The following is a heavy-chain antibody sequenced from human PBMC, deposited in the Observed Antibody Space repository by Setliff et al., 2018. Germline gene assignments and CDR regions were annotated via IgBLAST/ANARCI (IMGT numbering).Heavy chain of an antibody. CDR3: RQAVVGRDVFDI. D-gene: IGHD1-1*01. CDR1: GYSISSGYY. CDR2: TYYNGTA. Sequence: SETLSLTCAVSGYSISSGYYWGWIRQPPGKGLEWIGSTYYNGTAHYNPSLQSRVAISVDTSKKQFSLTLSSVTAADTALYYCRQAVVGRDVFDIWGQGTVVTVSS. J-gene: IGHJ3*02. V-gene: IGHV4-38-2*01.